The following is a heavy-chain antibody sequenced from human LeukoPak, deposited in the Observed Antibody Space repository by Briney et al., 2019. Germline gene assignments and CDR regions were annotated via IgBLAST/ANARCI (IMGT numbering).Heavy chain of an antibody. CDR2: INSDGSST. CDR1: GFTFDDYA. CDR3: ARVPHSGYPDY. Sequence: GGSLRLSCAASGFTFDDYAMHWVRQAPGKGLVWVSRINSDGSSTSYADSVKGRFTISRDNAKNTLYLQMNSLRAEDTAVYYCARVPHSGYPDYWGQGTLVTVSS. V-gene: IGHV3-74*01. J-gene: IGHJ4*02. D-gene: IGHD5-12*01.